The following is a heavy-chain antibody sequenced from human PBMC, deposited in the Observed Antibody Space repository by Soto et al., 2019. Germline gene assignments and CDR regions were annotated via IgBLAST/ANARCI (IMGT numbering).Heavy chain of an antibody. Sequence: GGSLRLSCAASGFTFSSYWMHWVRQAPGKGLVWVSRINSDGSSTSYADSVKGRFTISRDNAKNTLYLQMNSLRAEDTAVYYCAGGMAATYYYGMDVWGQGTTVTVSS. CDR3: AGGMAATYYYGMDV. J-gene: IGHJ6*02. V-gene: IGHV3-74*01. CDR1: GFTFSSYW. CDR2: INSDGSST. D-gene: IGHD6-13*01.